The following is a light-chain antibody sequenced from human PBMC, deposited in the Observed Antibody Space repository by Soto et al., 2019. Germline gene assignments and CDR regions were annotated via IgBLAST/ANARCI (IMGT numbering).Light chain of an antibody. CDR1: QSVGRNF. CDR2: GAS. Sequence: EIVLTQSPGTLSLSPGESTTLSCRASQSVGRNFLAWYQQKPGRAPRLLIHGASYRATGVPDRFSGSGSETDFTLTISRLEPEDFAVYYCHQYAASPLTFGGGTKAEIK. CDR3: HQYAASPLT. J-gene: IGKJ4*01. V-gene: IGKV3-20*01.